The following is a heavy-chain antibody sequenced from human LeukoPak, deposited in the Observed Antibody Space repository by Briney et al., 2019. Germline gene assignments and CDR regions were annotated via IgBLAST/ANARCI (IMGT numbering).Heavy chain of an antibody. CDR3: TRAGGDDFHTAFDI. Sequence: PGGALRLSCVASGFTFSDHHMDWVRQAPGKGLEWIGRVINKGRSYNTQYVASVKGRFTISRHDSKHSLYLQMDSLKTEDTAVYFCTRAGGDDFHTAFDIWGQGTMVTVSS. CDR2: VINKGRSYNT. V-gene: IGHV3-72*01. D-gene: IGHD3-16*01. J-gene: IGHJ3*02. CDR1: GFTFSDHH.